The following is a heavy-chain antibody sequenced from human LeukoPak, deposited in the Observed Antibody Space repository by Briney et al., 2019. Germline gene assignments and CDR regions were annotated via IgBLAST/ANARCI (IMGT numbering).Heavy chain of an antibody. V-gene: IGHV3-53*01. D-gene: IGHD1-26*01. CDR2: LYSGGTT. J-gene: IGHJ4*02. CDR3: ARGANHPDY. Sequence: GGSLRLSCAVSGFSVSSNYMTWVRQAPGKGLEWVSVLYSGGTTYYADSVKGRFTISRDNAKNSLYLQMNSPRAEDAAVYYCARGANHPDYWGQGTLVTASS. CDR1: GFSVSSNY.